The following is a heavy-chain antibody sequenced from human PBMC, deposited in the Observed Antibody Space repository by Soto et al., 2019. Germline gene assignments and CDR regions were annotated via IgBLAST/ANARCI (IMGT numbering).Heavy chain of an antibody. CDR2: INHSGST. Sequence: PSETLSLTCAVYGGSFSGYYWSWIRQPPGKGLEWIGEINHSGSTNYNPSLKSRVTISVDTSKNQFSLKLSSVTAADTAVYYCARVLRGRIAARPMSLGGQASFDYWGQGTLVTVSS. CDR1: GGSFSGYY. D-gene: IGHD6-6*01. V-gene: IGHV4-34*01. CDR3: ARVLRGRIAARPMSLGGQASFDY. J-gene: IGHJ4*02.